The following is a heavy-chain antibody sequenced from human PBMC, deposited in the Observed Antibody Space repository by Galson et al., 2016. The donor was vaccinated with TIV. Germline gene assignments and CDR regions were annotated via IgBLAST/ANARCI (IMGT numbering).Heavy chain of an antibody. D-gene: IGHD3-10*01. J-gene: IGHJ5*02. CDR3: ARGVSSGSAWLDP. V-gene: IGHV5-10-1*01. CDR2: IDPSDSYT. Sequence: QSGAEVTKPGESLRISCKGSGYSFTRYWINWVRQMPGKGLEWIGRIDPSDSYTYYSPSFQGHVTISVDKSVDTAYLQWSSLKASDTAIYYCARGVSSGSAWLDPWGQGTLVSVSS. CDR1: GYSFTRYW.